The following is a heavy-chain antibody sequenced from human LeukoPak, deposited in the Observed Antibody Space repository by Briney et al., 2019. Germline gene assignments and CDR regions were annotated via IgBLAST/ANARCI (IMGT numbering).Heavy chain of an antibody. Sequence: SGGSLRLSCTVSGFNFSSHAMTWVRQAPGKGLEWVSGISIGDSTFYANSVQGRFTISIDRSKNTLYLQMNSLRVDDTAVYYCASEILPNDYWGQGTRVTVSS. CDR1: GFNFSSHA. D-gene: IGHD5-24*01. J-gene: IGHJ4*02. CDR3: ASEILPNDY. CDR2: ISIGDST. V-gene: IGHV3-23*01.